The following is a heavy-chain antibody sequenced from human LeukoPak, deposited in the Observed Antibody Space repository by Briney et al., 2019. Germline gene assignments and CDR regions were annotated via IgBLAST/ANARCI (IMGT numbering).Heavy chain of an antibody. J-gene: IGHJ4*02. V-gene: IGHV4-34*01. Sequence: SETLSLTCAVYGGSFSGYYWSWIRQPPGKGLEWIGEINHSGSPNYNPSLKSRVTISVDTSKNQFSLKLSSVTAADTAVYYCASRDTATGLDWGQGTLVTVSS. CDR2: INHSGSP. CDR1: GGSFSGYY. D-gene: IGHD5-18*01. CDR3: ASRDTATGLD.